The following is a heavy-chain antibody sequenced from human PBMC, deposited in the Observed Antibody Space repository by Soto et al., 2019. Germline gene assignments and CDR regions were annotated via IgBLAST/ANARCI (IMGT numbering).Heavy chain of an antibody. V-gene: IGHV4-59*01. D-gene: IGHD5-18*01. CDR3: ARDHPPGHSYGPDALDI. CDR1: GASIRTYY. CDR2: IYYSGGA. Sequence: PSETLSLTCTVSGASIRTYYWSWLRQAPGKGLEWIGYIYYSGGANYNPSLSSRVTISIDTSRNQLSLKLNAVTAADTAVYYCARDHPPGHSYGPDALDIWGRGTMVTVSS. J-gene: IGHJ3*02.